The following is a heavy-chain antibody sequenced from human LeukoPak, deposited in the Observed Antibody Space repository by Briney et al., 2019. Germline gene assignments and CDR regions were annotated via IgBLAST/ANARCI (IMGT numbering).Heavy chain of an antibody. V-gene: IGHV2-70*04. Sequence: SGPTLVNPTQTLTLTCTFSGFSLSTSGMRVSWIRQPPGKALKWLARIDWDDNKFYNTSLKTRLTISKDTSKNQVVLTMTNMDPVDTATYYCARSSPERGTGTFDIWGQGTMVTVSS. CDR1: GFSLSTSGMR. CDR2: IDWDDNK. J-gene: IGHJ3*02. D-gene: IGHD1-1*01. CDR3: ARSSPERGTGTFDI.